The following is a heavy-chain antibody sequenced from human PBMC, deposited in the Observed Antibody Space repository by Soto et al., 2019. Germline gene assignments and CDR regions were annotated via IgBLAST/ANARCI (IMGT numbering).Heavy chain of an antibody. Sequence: TPSLTCPISGHSISSGFYYWSWIRQHPGKCLEWIGYIYYSGSTYYNPSLKRRVTMSVDTSKNQFALKLSSVTAADTAVYYCARGAGGYFDWSYYYYGMDVWGQGTTVSVSS. J-gene: IGHJ6*02. CDR2: IYYSGST. V-gene: IGHV4-31*03. D-gene: IGHD3-9*01. CDR3: ARGAGGYFDWSYYYYGMDV. CDR1: GHSISSGFYY.